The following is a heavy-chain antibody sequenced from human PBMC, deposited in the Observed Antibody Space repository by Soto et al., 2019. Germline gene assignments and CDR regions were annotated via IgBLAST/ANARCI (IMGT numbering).Heavy chain of an antibody. J-gene: IGHJ6*02. CDR2: ISSSSSYI. CDR3: ARGDNWSHDYSYDMDV. V-gene: IGHV3-48*03. Sequence: EVQLVESGGGLVQPGGSLRLSCAASGFTFSSYEMNWVRQAPGKGLEWVSYISSSSSYIYYADSVRGRFTISRDNARNSLLLQMNSLRDEDTAVYYCARGDNWSHDYSYDMDVWGQGTTVTVSS. CDR1: GFTFSSYE. D-gene: IGHD1-20*01.